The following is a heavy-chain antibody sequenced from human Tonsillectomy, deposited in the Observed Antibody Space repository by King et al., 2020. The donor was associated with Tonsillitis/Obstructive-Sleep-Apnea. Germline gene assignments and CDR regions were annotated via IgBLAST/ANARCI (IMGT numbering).Heavy chain of an antibody. Sequence: VQLQQWGAGLLKPSGTLSLTCAVYGGSLSGYYWSWIRQPPGKGLEWIGGTTHSGSTNYNPSLKSRVTISVDTFKNQFSLRLTSLNAADTAVYYCARMVAAWSNSLDIWGQGTMVPVSS. CDR1: GGSLSGYY. CDR2: TTHSGST. J-gene: IGHJ3*02. V-gene: IGHV4-34*01. CDR3: ARMVAAWSNSLDI. D-gene: IGHD3-10*01.